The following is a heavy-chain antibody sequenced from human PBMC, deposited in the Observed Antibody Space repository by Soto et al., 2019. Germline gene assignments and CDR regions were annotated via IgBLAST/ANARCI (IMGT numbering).Heavy chain of an antibody. CDR1: GGTFSSYA. CDR3: ARDRLVYVFWIGYYQAGGRSHMGLDL. CDR2: IIPIFGTA. J-gene: IGHJ5*02. D-gene: IGHD3-3*01. V-gene: IGHV1-69*13. Sequence: ASVKVSCTASGGTFSSYASSWVRQAPGQGLEWMGGIIPIFGTANYAQKFQGRVTITADESTSTAYMELSSLRSEDTAVYYCARDRLVYVFWIGYYQAGGRSHMGLDLWGQGTLVTVSS.